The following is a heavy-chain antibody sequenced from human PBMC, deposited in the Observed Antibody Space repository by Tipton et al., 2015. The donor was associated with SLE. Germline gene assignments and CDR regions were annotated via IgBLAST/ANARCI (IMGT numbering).Heavy chain of an antibody. CDR1: GYTFTSYD. CDR3: AKDSITMIVVVITAYFDY. V-gene: IGHV1-8*02. D-gene: IGHD3-22*01. CDR2: MNPNSGNT. J-gene: IGHJ4*02. Sequence: QLVQSGAEVKKPGASVKVSCKASGYTFTSYDINWVRQATGQGLEWMGWMNPNSGNTGYAQKFQGRVTMTRNTSISTAYMELSSLRAEDTAVYYCAKDSITMIVVVITAYFDYWGQGTLVTVSS.